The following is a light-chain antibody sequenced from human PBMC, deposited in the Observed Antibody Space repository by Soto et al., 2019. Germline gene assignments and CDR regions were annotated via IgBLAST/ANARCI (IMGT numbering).Light chain of an antibody. V-gene: IGKV3-15*01. CDR1: QSVRSN. CDR2: GAS. J-gene: IGKJ1*01. Sequence: EMVMTQSPATLSVSPGERATLSCRASQSVRSNLAWYQQKPGQAPRLLIYGASTRATGIPARFSGSGSGTEFSITISGLQSEDFAVYYCLQYNISPRTFCQGSKVELK. CDR3: LQYNISPRT.